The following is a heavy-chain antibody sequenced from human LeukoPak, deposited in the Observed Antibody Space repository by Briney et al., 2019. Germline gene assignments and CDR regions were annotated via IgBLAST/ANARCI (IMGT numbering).Heavy chain of an antibody. CDR2: ISWNSGSI. CDR1: GFTFDDYA. D-gene: IGHD3-9*01. Sequence: PGGSLRLSCAASGFTFDDYAMHWVRQAPGKGLEWVSGISWNSGSIGYADSVKGRFTISRDNAKNSLYLQMNSLRADDTALYYGAKGPHEGYFDWLGNFYYWGQGTLVTVSS. J-gene: IGHJ4*02. CDR3: AKGPHEGYFDWLGNFYY. V-gene: IGHV3-9*01.